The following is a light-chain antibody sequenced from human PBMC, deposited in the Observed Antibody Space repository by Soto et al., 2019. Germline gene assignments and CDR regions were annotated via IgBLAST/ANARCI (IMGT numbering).Light chain of an antibody. CDR1: QSISSW. V-gene: IGKV1-5*03. CDR2: KAS. Sequence: DIQMTQSPSTLSASVRDRVTITCRASQSISSWLAWYQQKPGKAPKLLIYKASSLESGVPSRFSGSGSGTEFTLTISSLQPDDFATYYFQQYNSYPRTFGKGTKVEIK. CDR3: QQYNSYPRT. J-gene: IGKJ1*01.